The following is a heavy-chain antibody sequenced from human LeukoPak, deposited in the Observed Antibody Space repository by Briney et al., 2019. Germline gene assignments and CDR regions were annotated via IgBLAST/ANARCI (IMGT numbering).Heavy chain of an antibody. CDR2: INHSGST. CDR1: GGSFSGYY. V-gene: IGHV4-34*01. D-gene: IGHD4-17*01. J-gene: IGHJ5*02. Sequence: PSETLSLTCAVYGGSFSGYYWSWIRQPPGKGLEWIGEINHSGSTNYNPSLKSRVTISVDTSKNQFSLKLSSVTAADTAVYYCARNDYGDRGGWFDPWGQGTLVTVSS. CDR3: ARNDYGDRGGWFDP.